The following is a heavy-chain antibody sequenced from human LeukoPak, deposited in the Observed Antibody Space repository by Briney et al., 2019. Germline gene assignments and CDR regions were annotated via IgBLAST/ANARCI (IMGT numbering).Heavy chain of an antibody. CDR2: IKQDGSET. V-gene: IGHV3-7*01. D-gene: IGHD5-24*01. J-gene: IGHJ5*02. Sequence: GGSLGLSCEVTGFTLSSYWMSWVRQAPGKGLEWVANIKQDGSETHYEDSVKGRFTISRDNAKNSLYLQLNSLRGEDTAVYYCARNTDRDAYMASWGQGTLVTVSS. CDR1: GFTLSSYW. CDR3: ARNTDRDAYMAS.